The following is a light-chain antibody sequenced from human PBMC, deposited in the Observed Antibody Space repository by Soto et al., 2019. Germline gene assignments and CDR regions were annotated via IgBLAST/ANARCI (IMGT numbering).Light chain of an antibody. CDR3: QHYNNWPRT. CDR1: QSVSRN. Sequence: EIAITQCPATLSVSPGERDTLSCRASQSVSRNLAWYQQNPGQAPRLLIYGASTRATGIPARFSGSGSGTEFTLTISSLQSEDFAVYYCQHYNNWPRTFGQGTKVEIK. CDR2: GAS. J-gene: IGKJ1*01. V-gene: IGKV3-15*01.